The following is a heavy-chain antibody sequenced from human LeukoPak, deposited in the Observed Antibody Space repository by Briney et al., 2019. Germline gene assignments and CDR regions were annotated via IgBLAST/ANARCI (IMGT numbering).Heavy chain of an antibody. V-gene: IGHV4-59*01. CDR3: AKKVESKWFDP. Sequence: SETLSLTCTVSGGSISGYYWSWVRQPPGKGLEWIGYIYDSGTTNYNPSLKSRVTISEDPSKNQFSLKLTSVTAADTAVYYCAKKVESKWFDPWGQGTLVTVSS. CDR2: IYDSGTT. CDR1: GGSISGYY. D-gene: IGHD1-1*01. J-gene: IGHJ5*02.